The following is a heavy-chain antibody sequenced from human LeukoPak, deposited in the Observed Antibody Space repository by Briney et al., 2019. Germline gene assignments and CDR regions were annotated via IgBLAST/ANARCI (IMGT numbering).Heavy chain of an antibody. CDR2: VTNSGTT. CDR3: ARLPSNYYYYYYMDV. J-gene: IGHJ6*03. Sequence: PSETLSLTCNVSGESISSHYWSWTRQSPGKGLEWIGYVTNSGTTKFNPSLKSRVTISRDTSKNQISLKLSSVTAADTAVYYCARLPSNYYYYYYMDVWGKGTTVTVSS. V-gene: IGHV4-59*08. CDR1: GESISSHY.